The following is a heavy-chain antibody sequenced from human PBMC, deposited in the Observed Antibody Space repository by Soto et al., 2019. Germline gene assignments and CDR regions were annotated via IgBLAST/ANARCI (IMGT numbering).Heavy chain of an antibody. Sequence: PGESLKISCKGSGYSFTSYWIGWVRQMPGKGLEWMGIIYPGDSDTRYSPSFQGQVTISADKSISTAYLQWSSLKASDTAMYYCARHIAARPVVSDPAYYYYMDVWGKGTTVTVSS. J-gene: IGHJ6*03. CDR2: IYPGDSDT. V-gene: IGHV5-51*01. CDR3: ARHIAARPVVSDPAYYYYMDV. CDR1: GYSFTSYW. D-gene: IGHD6-6*01.